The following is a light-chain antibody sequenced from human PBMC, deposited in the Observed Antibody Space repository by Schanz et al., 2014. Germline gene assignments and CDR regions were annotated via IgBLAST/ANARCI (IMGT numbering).Light chain of an antibody. V-gene: IGLV1-44*01. J-gene: IGLJ1*01. CDR2: SNN. Sequence: QSVLTQPPSASGTPGQRVTISCSGSSSNIGSNTVNWYQQFPGTAPKLLIYSNNQRPSGVPDRFSGSKSGTSAFLAISGLQSGDEADYYCQSYDSSLSGYVFGTGTKLTVL. CDR3: QSYDSSLSGYV. CDR1: SSNIGSNT.